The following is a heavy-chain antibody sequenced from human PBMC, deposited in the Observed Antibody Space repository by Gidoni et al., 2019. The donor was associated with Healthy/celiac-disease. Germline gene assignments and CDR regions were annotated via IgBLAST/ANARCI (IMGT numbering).Heavy chain of an antibody. D-gene: IGHD6-25*01. Sequence: EVQLTESGGGLVKPGRSLRLSCTASGFTFGDYAMSWFRQAPGKGLEWVGFIRSKAYGGTTEYAASVKGRFTISRDDSKSIAYLQMNSLKTEDTAVYYCTPQGQRGPEYFQHWGQGTLVTVSS. V-gene: IGHV3-49*05. CDR1: GFTFGDYA. J-gene: IGHJ1*01. CDR3: TPQGQRGPEYFQH. CDR2: IRSKAYGGTT.